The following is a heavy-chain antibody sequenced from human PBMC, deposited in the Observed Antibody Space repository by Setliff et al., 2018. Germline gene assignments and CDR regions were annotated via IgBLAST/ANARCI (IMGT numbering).Heavy chain of an antibody. D-gene: IGHD3-3*01. CDR1: GYTFTTYY. V-gene: IGHV1-46*01. J-gene: IGHJ4*02. CDR3: ARESTAKNFWGEYSDY. Sequence: ASVKVSCKASGYTFTTYYMHWVRQAPGQGLEWMGVINPGDGSTTYAQKFQGRVKMTRDTSTNTVYMQLSSLRSEDTAVYYCARESTAKNFWGEYSDYWGQGTLVTVS. CDR2: INPGDGST.